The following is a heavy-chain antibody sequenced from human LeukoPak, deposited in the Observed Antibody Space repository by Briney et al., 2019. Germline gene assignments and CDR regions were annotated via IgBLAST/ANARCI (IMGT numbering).Heavy chain of an antibody. Sequence: PGGSLRLSCAASGFTFSSYSMNWVRQAPGKGLEWVSSISSSSSYIYYADSVKGRFTISRDNAKNSLYLQMNSLRAEDKAVYYCAREVDDYGDHGEGYWGQGTLVTVSS. CDR3: AREVDDYGDHGEGY. J-gene: IGHJ4*02. CDR1: GFTFSSYS. D-gene: IGHD4-17*01. V-gene: IGHV3-21*01. CDR2: ISSSSSYI.